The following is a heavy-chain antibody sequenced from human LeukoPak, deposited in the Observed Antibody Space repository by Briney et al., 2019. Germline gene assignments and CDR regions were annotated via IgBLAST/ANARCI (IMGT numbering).Heavy chain of an antibody. Sequence: GGSLRLSCAASGFTFSSYSMNWVRQAPGKGLEWVAFIRYDGSNKYYADSVKGRFTISRDNSKNTLYLQMNSLRAEDTAVYYCAKRIGSEGAFDIWGQGTMVTVSS. D-gene: IGHD6-25*01. J-gene: IGHJ3*02. CDR3: AKRIGSEGAFDI. CDR1: GFTFSSYS. CDR2: IRYDGSNK. V-gene: IGHV3-30*02.